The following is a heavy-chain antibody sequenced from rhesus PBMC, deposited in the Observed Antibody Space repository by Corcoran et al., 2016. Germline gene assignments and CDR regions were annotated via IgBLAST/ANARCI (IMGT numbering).Heavy chain of an antibody. CDR1: VHFISSGYY. J-gene: IGHJ5-1*01. CDR3: VREAGRFDV. CDR2: ISGCSGGGT. Sequence: QVHLQESGPGLVKPSETLSLTGAVSVHFISSGYYWGWIRQPPGKGLDYVGYISGCSGGGTYYHPSRQSRVTISKDTLKSQFSPKLSSVTAADTAVYYCVREAGRFDVWGAGVLVTVSS. D-gene: IGHD6-25*01. V-gene: IGHV4-99*02.